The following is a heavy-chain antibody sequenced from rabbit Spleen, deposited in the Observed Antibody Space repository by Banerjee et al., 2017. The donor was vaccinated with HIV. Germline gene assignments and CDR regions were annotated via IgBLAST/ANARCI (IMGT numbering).Heavy chain of an antibody. CDR2: IAGGASSTT. J-gene: IGHJ4*01. D-gene: IGHD4-2*01. Sequence: QEHLEESGGGLVQPEGSLTLTCKASGFDFSSNAMCWVRQAPGKGLEWIACIAGGASSTTYYATWAKGRFTISKTSSTTVTLQMTSLTAADTATYFCVRDWDSDRAVDYFDLWGPGTLVTVS. V-gene: IGHV1S45*01. CDR1: GFDFSSNA. CDR3: VRDWDSDRAVDYFDL.